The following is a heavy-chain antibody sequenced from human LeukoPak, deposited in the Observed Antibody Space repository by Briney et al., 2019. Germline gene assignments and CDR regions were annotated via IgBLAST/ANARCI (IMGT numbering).Heavy chain of an antibody. J-gene: IGHJ4*02. V-gene: IGHV5-51*01. CDR3: ARHKGDYGDLVDY. Sequence: GESLKISCKGSGYSFTNHWIGWVRQMPGKGLEWMGIIYCADSDTRYSPSFQGQVTISVDKSISTAYLQWSSLKASDTAMYYCARHKGDYGDLVDYWGQGTLVTVSS. D-gene: IGHD4-17*01. CDR1: GYSFTNHW. CDR2: IYCADSDT.